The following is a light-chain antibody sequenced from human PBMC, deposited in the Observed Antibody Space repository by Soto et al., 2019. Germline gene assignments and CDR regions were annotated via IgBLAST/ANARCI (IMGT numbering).Light chain of an antibody. J-gene: IGKJ1*01. V-gene: IGKV3-20*01. CDR1: QSVSNNY. CDR3: LQYHNLWA. CDR2: GAS. Sequence: EIVLTQSPCTLSLSPGERATLSCRASQSVSNNYLAWYQQKPGQAPRLLIYGASNRATGIPDRFSGSGSGTEFTLTISSLPSEDFTVYSCLQYHNLWAFGQGTKVDIK.